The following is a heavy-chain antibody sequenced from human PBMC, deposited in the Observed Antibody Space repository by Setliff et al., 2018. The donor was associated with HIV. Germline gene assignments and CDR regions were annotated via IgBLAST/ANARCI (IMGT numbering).Heavy chain of an antibody. J-gene: IGHJ4*02. D-gene: IGHD2-15*01. Sequence: GESLKISCAASGFTFSRYWMHWVRQVPGKGLVWVSRINSDGSSTTYADFVKGRFTISRDNAKNTLYLQMNSLRAEDTAVYPCARARGGNSEWSYWGQGTLVTVSS. CDR3: ARARGGNSEWSY. CDR1: GFTFSRYW. CDR2: INSDGSST. V-gene: IGHV3-74*03.